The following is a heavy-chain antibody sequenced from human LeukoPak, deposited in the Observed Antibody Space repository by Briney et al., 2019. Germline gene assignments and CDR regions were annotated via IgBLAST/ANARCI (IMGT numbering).Heavy chain of an antibody. CDR1: GYSISSGYY. J-gene: IGHJ4*02. CDR2: FYSSVST. D-gene: IGHD2-21*01. Sequence: SETLSLTCTVSGYSISSGYYWGWIRQSAGKGLEWIGRFYSSVSTDYNPSLRRRVTMSVDTSKNQFSLKLSSVTAADTAVYYCARGTYCGSDCYSFEYWGQGTLVTVSS. V-gene: IGHV4-38-2*02. CDR3: ARGTYCGSDCYSFEY.